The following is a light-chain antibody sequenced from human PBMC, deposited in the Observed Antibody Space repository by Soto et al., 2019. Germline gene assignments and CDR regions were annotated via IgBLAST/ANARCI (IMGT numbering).Light chain of an antibody. V-gene: IGKV1-39*01. J-gene: IGKJ5*01. CDR2: ATS. CDR3: QQSYKMPS. Sequence: EIPLPQSPSSLAPSVFERLTLTCRASQNVSIYLNWYQHKPGKGPTLLIHATSNLQIGVPSRFSGSGSGTEFTLTISSLEPEDFGTYYCQQSYKMPSFGQGTRLEIK. CDR1: QNVSIY.